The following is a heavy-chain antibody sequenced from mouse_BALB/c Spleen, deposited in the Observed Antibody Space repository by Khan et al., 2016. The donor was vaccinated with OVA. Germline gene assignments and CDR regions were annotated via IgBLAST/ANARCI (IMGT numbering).Heavy chain of an antibody. Sequence: EVMLVESGGDFVKPGGSLKLSCAASGFTFSTYGMSWVRQTPDMRLEWVATISSGGHYTYYPDTVKGRFTISRDNAKNSLYLQLSSLKSEDTAIYYCARLAYYYNSEGFAYWGQGTLVTVSA. J-gene: IGHJ3*01. D-gene: IGHD1-1*01. CDR3: ARLAYYYNSEGFAY. CDR1: GFTFSTYG. V-gene: IGHV5-6*02. CDR2: ISSGGHYT.